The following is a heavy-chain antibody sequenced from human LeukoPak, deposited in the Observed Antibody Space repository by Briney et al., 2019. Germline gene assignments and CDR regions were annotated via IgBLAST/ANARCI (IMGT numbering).Heavy chain of an antibody. V-gene: IGHV1-58*01. D-gene: IGHD2-15*01. CDR1: GFTFTSSA. J-gene: IGHJ4*02. Sequence: SVKVSCKAFGFTFTSSAVQWVRQARGQRLEWIGWIVVGSGNTNYAQKFQERVTITRDMSTSTAYMELSSLRSEDTAVYYCAAGYCSGGSCLKPKDFDYWGQGTLVTVSS. CDR3: AAGYCSGGSCLKPKDFDY. CDR2: IVVGSGNT.